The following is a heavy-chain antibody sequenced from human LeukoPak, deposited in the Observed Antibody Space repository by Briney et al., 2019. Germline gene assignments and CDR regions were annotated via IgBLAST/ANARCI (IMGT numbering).Heavy chain of an antibody. CDR3: ARDLVPAAIYERNWFDP. CDR2: ISSSSSYI. Sequence: PGGSLRLSCAASGFTFSSYSMNWVRQAPGKGLEWDSSISSSSSYIYYADSVKGRFTISRDNAKNSLYLQMNSLRAEDTVVYYCARDLVPAAIYERNWFDPWGQGTLVTVSS. D-gene: IGHD2-2*02. V-gene: IGHV3-21*01. J-gene: IGHJ5*02. CDR1: GFTFSSYS.